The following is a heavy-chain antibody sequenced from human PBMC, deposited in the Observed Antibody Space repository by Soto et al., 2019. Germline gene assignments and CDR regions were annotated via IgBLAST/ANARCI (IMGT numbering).Heavy chain of an antibody. CDR3: ARSEATVLAN. CDR2: AHHSGRT. V-gene: IGHV4-4*02. CDR1: GGSMSSSNW. D-gene: IGHD4-17*01. J-gene: IGHJ4*02. Sequence: SETLSLTCTVSGGSMSSSNWWNWVRQPPGKGLEWIGEAHHSGRTNYNPSLKSRVTISVDKSKNHFSLKLSSVTAADTAVYYCARSEATVLANWGQGTLVTV.